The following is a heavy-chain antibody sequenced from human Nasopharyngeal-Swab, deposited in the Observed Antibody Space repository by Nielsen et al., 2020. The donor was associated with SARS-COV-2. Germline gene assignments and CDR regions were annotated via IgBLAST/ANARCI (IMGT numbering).Heavy chain of an antibody. CDR2: ISWNSGSI. Sequence: SLKISCAASGFTFDDYAMHWVRQAPGKGLEWVSGISWNSGSIGYADSVKGRFTISRDNAKNSLYLQMNSLRAEDTALDYCAKDIGGAKDYWGQGTLVTVSS. V-gene: IGHV3-9*01. CDR1: GFTFDDYA. J-gene: IGHJ4*02. D-gene: IGHD3-10*01. CDR3: AKDIGGAKDY.